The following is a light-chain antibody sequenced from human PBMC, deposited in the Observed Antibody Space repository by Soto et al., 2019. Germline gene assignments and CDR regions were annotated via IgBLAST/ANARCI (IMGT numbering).Light chain of an antibody. Sequence: DLQMTQSPSSLSASLGDRVTITCQASHDISNYLNWYQQKPGKAPKLLIYDASNLETGVPSRFSGSGSGTDFTFSISSLQPEDIATYYCQQYDNLPLTFGGGTKVEIK. CDR1: HDISNY. CDR2: DAS. V-gene: IGKV1-33*01. CDR3: QQYDNLPLT. J-gene: IGKJ4*01.